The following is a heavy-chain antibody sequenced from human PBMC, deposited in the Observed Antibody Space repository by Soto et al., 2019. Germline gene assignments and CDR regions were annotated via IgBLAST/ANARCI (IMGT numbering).Heavy chain of an antibody. CDR2: IYHSGST. D-gene: IGHD3-10*01. CDR3: ASFYGSGSYYTQTGMGSFDI. Sequence: SETLSLTCAVSGGSISSSNWWSWVRQPPGKGLEWIGEIYHSGSTNYNPSLKSRVTISVDKSKNQFSLKLSSVTAADTAVYYCASFYGSGSYYTQTGMGSFDIWGQGTMVTVS. J-gene: IGHJ3*02. CDR1: GGSISSSNW. V-gene: IGHV4-4*02.